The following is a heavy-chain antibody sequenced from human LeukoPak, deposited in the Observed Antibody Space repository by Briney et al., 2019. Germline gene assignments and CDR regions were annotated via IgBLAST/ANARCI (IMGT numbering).Heavy chain of an antibody. V-gene: IGHV3-30*03. Sequence: GGSLRLSCAASGFTFSSYDMHWVRQAPGKGLEWVAVISYDGSNKYYADSVKGRFTISRDNSKNTLYLQMNSLRAENTAVYYCATNGPGKSRYFDYWGQGSLVTVSS. D-gene: IGHD2-8*01. CDR3: ATNGPGKSRYFDY. CDR2: ISYDGSNK. CDR1: GFTFSSYD. J-gene: IGHJ4*02.